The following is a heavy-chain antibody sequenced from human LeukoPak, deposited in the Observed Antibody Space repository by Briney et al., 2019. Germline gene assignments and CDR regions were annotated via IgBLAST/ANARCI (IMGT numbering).Heavy chain of an antibody. CDR1: GFTFSDYS. CDR2: ISSGGSTI. D-gene: IGHD3-3*01. Sequence: SGGSLRLSCIASGFTFSDYSMNWVRQAPGKGLEWVSYISSGGSTIYYADSVKGRFTLSRDNAKNSLYLQTNSLRAEDTTVYYCARENDFWNGYYYFDYWGQGTLVTVSS. V-gene: IGHV3-48*04. J-gene: IGHJ4*02. CDR3: ARENDFWNGYYYFDY.